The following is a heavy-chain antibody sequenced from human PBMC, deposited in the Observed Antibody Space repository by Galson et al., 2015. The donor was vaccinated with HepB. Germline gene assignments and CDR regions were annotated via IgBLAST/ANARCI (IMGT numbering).Heavy chain of an antibody. Sequence: SLRLSCAASGFTFSSYGMHWVRQAPGKGLEWVAVISYDGSNKYYADSVKGRFTISRDNSKNTLYLQMNSLRAEDTAVYYCAKDTMIEYYFDYWGQGTLVTVSS. D-gene: IGHD3-22*01. CDR1: GFTFSSYG. CDR2: ISYDGSNK. J-gene: IGHJ4*02. V-gene: IGHV3-30*18. CDR3: AKDTMIEYYFDY.